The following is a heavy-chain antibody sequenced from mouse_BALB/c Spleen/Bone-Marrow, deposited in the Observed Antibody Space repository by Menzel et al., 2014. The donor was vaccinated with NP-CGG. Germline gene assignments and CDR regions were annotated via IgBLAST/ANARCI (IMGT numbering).Heavy chain of an antibody. CDR3: ARQGYDYDGFDY. Sequence: EVQGVESGGDLVKPGGSLKLSCAASGFTFSSYGMSWVRQTTDKRLEWVATISSGGSYTYYPDSVKGRFTISRGNAKNTLYLQMSSLKCDDTAMYYCARQGYDYDGFDYWGQGTTLTVSS. CDR2: ISSGGSYT. D-gene: IGHD2-4*01. V-gene: IGHV5-6*01. CDR1: GFTFSSYG. J-gene: IGHJ2*01.